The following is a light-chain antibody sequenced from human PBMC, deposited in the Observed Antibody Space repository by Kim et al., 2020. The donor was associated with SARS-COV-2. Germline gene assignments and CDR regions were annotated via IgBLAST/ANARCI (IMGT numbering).Light chain of an antibody. J-gene: IGLJ2*01. CDR1: SLRTSY. Sequence: SSELTQDPAVSVALGQTVRITCQGDSLRTSYATWYQQKAGQAPVLVIYGKNSRPSVIPDRFSGSTSGNTASLTITGARAEHEADYYCNSRDNNNNHVLFAGGTQLTVL. CDR2: GKN. V-gene: IGLV3-19*01. CDR3: NSRDNNNNHVL.